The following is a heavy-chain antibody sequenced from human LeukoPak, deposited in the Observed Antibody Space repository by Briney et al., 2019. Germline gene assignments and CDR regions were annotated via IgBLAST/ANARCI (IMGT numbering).Heavy chain of an antibody. CDR2: IYTSGST. CDR1: GGSVSSYY. D-gene: IGHD1-26*01. CDR3: ARSGSYFPNWYFDL. Sequence: SETLSLTCTVSGGSVSSYYWSWIRQPAGKGLEWIGRIYTSGSTNYNPSLKSRVTMSVDTSKNQFSLKLSSVTAADTAVYHCARSGSYFPNWYFDLWGRGTLVTVSS. V-gene: IGHV4-4*07. J-gene: IGHJ2*01.